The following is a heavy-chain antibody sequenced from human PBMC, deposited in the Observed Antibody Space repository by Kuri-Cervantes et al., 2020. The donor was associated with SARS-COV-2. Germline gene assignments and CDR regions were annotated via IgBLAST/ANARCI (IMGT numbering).Heavy chain of an antibody. Sequence: GGSLRLSCVGSGFTFNDDWMSWVRQAPGKGLEWVAIMRGDGGEQYYADSVRGRFSISRDNSKKSLYVQMNSLRAVDTAVYYCARAGERYYDFWSGHLPNDAVDVWGRGTMVTVSS. CDR3: ARAGERYYDFWSGHLPNDAVDV. J-gene: IGHJ3*01. D-gene: IGHD3-3*01. CDR2: MRGDGGEQ. CDR1: GFTFNDDW. V-gene: IGHV3-7*01.